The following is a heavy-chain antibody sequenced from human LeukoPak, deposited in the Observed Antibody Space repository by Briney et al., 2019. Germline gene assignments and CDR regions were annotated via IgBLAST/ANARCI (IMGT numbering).Heavy chain of an antibody. V-gene: IGHV1-69*13. CDR2: IIPIFGTA. CDR3: ARVSRRICSSTSYYIDDAFDI. J-gene: IGHJ3*02. CDR1: GGTFSSYA. D-gene: IGHD2-2*02. Sequence: SVKVSCKASGGTFSSYAISWVRQAPGQGLEWMGGIIPIFGTANYAQKFQGRVTITADESTSTAYMELSSLRSEDTAVYYCARVSRRICSSTSYYIDDAFDIWGQGTMVTVSS.